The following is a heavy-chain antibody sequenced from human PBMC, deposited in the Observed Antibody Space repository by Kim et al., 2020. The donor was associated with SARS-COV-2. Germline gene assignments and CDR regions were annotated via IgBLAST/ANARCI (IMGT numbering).Heavy chain of an antibody. J-gene: IGHJ6*03. CDR2: IWYDGGNK. CDR3: ARALYSSSWYDMDV. CDR1: GFTFSTWV. V-gene: IGHV3-33*01. D-gene: IGHD6-13*01. Sequence: GGSLRLSCAASGFTFSTWVMHWVRQAPGKGLEWVAVIWYDGGNKYYVDSVKGRFTISRDNSKNTLYLQMNSLRAEDTAVYYCARALYSSSWYDMDVWG.